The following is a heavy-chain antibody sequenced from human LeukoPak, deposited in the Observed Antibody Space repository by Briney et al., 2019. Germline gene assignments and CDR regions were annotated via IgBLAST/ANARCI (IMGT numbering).Heavy chain of an antibody. V-gene: IGHV1-46*01. D-gene: IGHD3-3*01. CDR2: INPSGGST. CDR1: GYTFTSYY. J-gene: IGHJ4*02. Sequence: ASVKVSSKASGYTFTSYYMHWVRQAPGQGLESMGIINPSGGSTSYAQKFQGRVTMTRDTSISTAYMELSRLRSDDTAVYYCAVWKGYVDFWSGPFDYWGQGTLVTVSS. CDR3: AVWKGYVDFWSGPFDY.